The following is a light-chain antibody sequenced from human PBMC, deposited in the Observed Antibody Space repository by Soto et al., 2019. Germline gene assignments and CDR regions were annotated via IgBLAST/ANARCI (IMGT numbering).Light chain of an antibody. CDR1: SSNIGNNY. J-gene: IGLJ7*01. V-gene: IGLV1-51*01. Sequence: QSVLTQSPSVSAAPGQQVTISCSGSSSNIGNNYVSWYQQLPGTAPTLLIYDNNKRPSGTTDRFSGSKSGTSGTLDITGLQTGDDADYYCATLDGSLPGEVFGGGTQLTVL. CDR2: DNN. CDR3: ATLDGSLPGEV.